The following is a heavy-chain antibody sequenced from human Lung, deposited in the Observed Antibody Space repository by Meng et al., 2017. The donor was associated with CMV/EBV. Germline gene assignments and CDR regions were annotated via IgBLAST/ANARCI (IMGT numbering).Heavy chain of an antibody. J-gene: IGHJ4*02. D-gene: IGHD6-19*01. Sequence: GSISSGGYYWSWIRQHPGKGLEWSGYIYYSGSTYDNPSLKSRVTRSVDTSKNQFYLKLSSVTAAETAVYYCARSYSSGWSRGGTFDYWGQGTLVTVSS. CDR3: ARSYSSGWSRGGTFDY. CDR2: IYYSGST. V-gene: IGHV4-31*02. CDR1: GSISSGGYY.